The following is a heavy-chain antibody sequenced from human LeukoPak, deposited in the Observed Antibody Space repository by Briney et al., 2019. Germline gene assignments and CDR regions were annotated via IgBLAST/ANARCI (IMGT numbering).Heavy chain of an antibody. Sequence: SETLSLTCTVSGGSISSYYWSWIRQPPWKGLEWIGYIYYSGSTNYNPSLKSRVTISVDTSKNQFSLKLSSVTAADTAVYYCARGLVVPAAPFDYWGQGTLVTVSS. D-gene: IGHD2-2*01. CDR1: GGSISSYY. J-gene: IGHJ4*02. V-gene: IGHV4-59*12. CDR2: IYYSGST. CDR3: ARGLVVPAAPFDY.